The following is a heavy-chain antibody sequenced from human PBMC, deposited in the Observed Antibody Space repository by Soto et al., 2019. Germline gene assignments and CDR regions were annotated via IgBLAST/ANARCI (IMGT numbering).Heavy chain of an antibody. CDR2: INPTGTMT. V-gene: IGHV1-46*01. D-gene: IGHD5-12*01. CDR3: ARDTGYDHDAFDI. Sequence: QVQLVQSGAEVKKPGASVKLSCKASGYTFITSYYTHWVRQAPGQGLEWMGIINPTGTMTKYSERFQGRLTMTRHTATSTDYMALSTLTSEDTAVYFCARDTGYDHDAFDIWGQGTMVTVSS. J-gene: IGHJ3*02. CDR1: GYTFITSYY.